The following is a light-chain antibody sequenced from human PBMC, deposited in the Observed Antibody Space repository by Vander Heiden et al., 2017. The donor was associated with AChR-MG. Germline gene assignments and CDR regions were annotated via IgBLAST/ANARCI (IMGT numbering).Light chain of an antibody. CDR1: QSIGSR. Sequence: DIQMTQLPSTLSASVRVRVTITCRASQSIGSRLAWYQQRPGKAPELLIYGASHLKIGVPSRFSGSKFGAQFSLTISSLQPDDSATYYCQQYNTYPYTFGQGTKVEI. CDR2: GAS. J-gene: IGKJ2*01. CDR3: QQYNTYPYT. V-gene: IGKV1-5*01.